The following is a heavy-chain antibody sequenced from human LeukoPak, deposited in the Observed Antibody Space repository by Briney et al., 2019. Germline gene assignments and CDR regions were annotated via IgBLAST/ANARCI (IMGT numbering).Heavy chain of an antibody. V-gene: IGHV3-23*01. CDR3: AKAPGRGTFHFDY. D-gene: IGHD1-1*01. CDR2: ISGSGGST. CDR1: GFTFSSYA. J-gene: IGHJ4*02. Sequence: PGGSLRLSCAASGFTFSSYAMSWVRQAPGKGLEWVSAISGSGGSTYYADSVKGRFTISRDNSKNTLYLQMDSLRAEDTAVYYCAKAPGRGTFHFDYWGQGTLVTVSS.